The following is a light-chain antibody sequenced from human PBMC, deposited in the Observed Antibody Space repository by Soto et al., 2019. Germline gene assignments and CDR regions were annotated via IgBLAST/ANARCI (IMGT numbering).Light chain of an antibody. V-gene: IGLV2-14*03. Sequence: QSALTQPTSVSGSPGQSITISCTGNHNDIGTYDYVSWYQQHPGRAPRLLIHGVTTRPSGISGRFSASKSGLTASLTVSGLQAEDEADYYCSSYAGSSNVFGTGTKVTVL. CDR3: SSYAGSSNV. J-gene: IGLJ1*01. CDR2: GVT. CDR1: HNDIGTYDY.